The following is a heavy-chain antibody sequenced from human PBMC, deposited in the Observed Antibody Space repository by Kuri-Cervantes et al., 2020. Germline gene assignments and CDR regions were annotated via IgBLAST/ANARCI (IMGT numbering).Heavy chain of an antibody. J-gene: IGHJ5*02. CDR2: FYLSGST. CDR3: ARNGVQWQRTWFDP. V-gene: IGHV4-39*07. D-gene: IGHD1-26*01. Sequence: WVRQAPGKGLEWVGGFYLSGSTYNNPSLRSRVTISSDTSKNQFSLKLRSVTAADTAVYYCARNGVQWQRTWFDPWGQGTLVTVSS.